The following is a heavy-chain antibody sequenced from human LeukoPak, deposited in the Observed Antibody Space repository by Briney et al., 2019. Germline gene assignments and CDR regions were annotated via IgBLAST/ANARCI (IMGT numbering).Heavy chain of an antibody. J-gene: IGHJ3*02. CDR1: GFTFSSYG. D-gene: IGHD4-17*01. Sequence: GGSLRLSCAASGFTFSSYGMHWVRQAPGKGLEWVAFIRYDGSNKYYADSVKGRFTIPRDNSKNTLYLQMNSLRAEDTAVYYCAKAVYGDYVDAFDIWGQGTMVTVSS. V-gene: IGHV3-30*02. CDR2: IRYDGSNK. CDR3: AKAVYGDYVDAFDI.